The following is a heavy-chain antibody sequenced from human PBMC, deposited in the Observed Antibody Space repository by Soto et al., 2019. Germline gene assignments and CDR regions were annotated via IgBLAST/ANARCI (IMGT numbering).Heavy chain of an antibody. CDR3: ARARPPYKILDS. D-gene: IGHD1-1*01. V-gene: IGHV1-46*01. CDR2: INPSGGST. CDR1: GYTFTENF. Sequence: QVQLVQSGAEVSKPGASVNISCKASGYTFTENFIHWVRQVTGQGLEWMGIINPSGGSTDYAKQFQGRVTLTRDTSTSTVYMALGSLKSDDTAVYFCARARPPYKILDSCGQVTLVTVSS. J-gene: IGHJ4*02.